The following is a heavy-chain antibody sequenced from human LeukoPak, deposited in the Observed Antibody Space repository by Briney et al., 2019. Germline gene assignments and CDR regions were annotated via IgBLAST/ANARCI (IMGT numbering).Heavy chain of an antibody. V-gene: IGHV4-4*02. J-gene: IGHJ5*02. Sequence: SETLSLTCAVSGGSISSSNWWSWVRQPPGKGLEWIGEIYHSGSTNYDPSLKSRVTISVDKSKNQFSLKLSSVTAADTAVYYCARGLEYSSGWYNTWGQGTLVTVSS. CDR2: IYHSGST. D-gene: IGHD6-19*01. CDR1: GGSISSSNW. CDR3: ARGLEYSSGWYNT.